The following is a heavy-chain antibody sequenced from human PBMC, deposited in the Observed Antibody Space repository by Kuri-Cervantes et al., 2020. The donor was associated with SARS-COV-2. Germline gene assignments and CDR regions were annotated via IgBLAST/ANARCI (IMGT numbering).Heavy chain of an antibody. CDR2: TRNKANSYTT. V-gene: IGHV3-72*01. CDR1: GFTFSDHY. J-gene: IGHJ4*02. D-gene: IGHD6-19*01. CDR3: ASAVAGSLDY. Sequence: GESLKISCAASGFTFSDHYMDWVRQAPGKGLEWVGRTRNKANSYTTEYAASVKGRFTISRDDSKNSLYLQMNSLKTEDTAVYYCASAVAGSLDYWGQGTLVTVSS.